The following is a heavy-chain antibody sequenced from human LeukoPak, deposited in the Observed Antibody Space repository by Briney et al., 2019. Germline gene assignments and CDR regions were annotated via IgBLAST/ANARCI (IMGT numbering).Heavy chain of an antibody. V-gene: IGHV1-18*01. CDR1: GYTFTSYG. J-gene: IGHJ4*02. Sequence: ASVKVSSKASGYTFTSYGISWVRQAPGQGLEWMGWISAYNGNTNYAQKLQGRVTMTTDTSTSTAYMELRSLRSDDTAVYYCARDGNYYDSSGYYLWGQGTLVTVSS. D-gene: IGHD3-22*01. CDR3: ARDGNYYDSSGYYL. CDR2: ISAYNGNT.